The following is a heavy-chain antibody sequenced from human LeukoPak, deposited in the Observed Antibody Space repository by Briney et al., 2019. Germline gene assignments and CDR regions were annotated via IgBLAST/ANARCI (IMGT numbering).Heavy chain of an antibody. CDR3: ARDYSVAGHYFDY. CDR1: GYTFTGYY. D-gene: IGHD6-19*01. V-gene: IGHV1-2*02. CDR2: INPNSGGT. J-gene: IGHJ4*02. Sequence: VASVKVSCKVSGYTFTGYYMHWVRQATGQGLEWMGWINPNSGGTNNAQKFQGRVTMTRDTSISTAYMELSRLRSDDTAVYYCARDYSVAGHYFDYWGQGTLVTVSS.